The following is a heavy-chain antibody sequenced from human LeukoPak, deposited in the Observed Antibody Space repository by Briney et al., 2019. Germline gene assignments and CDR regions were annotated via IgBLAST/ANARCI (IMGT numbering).Heavy chain of an antibody. CDR1: GYTFTGYY. V-gene: IGHV1-2*02. Sequence: ASVKVSCKASGYTFTGYYMHWVRQAPGQGLEWMGWINPNSGGTNYAQKFQGRVTMTRDTSISTAYMELSRLRSDDTAVYYCARKRIESYVWGSYRSYIDYWGQGTLVTVSS. CDR3: ARKRIESYVWGSYRSYIDY. J-gene: IGHJ4*02. D-gene: IGHD3-16*02. CDR2: INPNSGGT.